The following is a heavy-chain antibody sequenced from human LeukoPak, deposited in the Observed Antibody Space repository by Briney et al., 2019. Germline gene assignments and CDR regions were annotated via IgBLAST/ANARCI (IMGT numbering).Heavy chain of an antibody. J-gene: IGHJ3*02. Sequence: PSETLSLTCTVSGGSISSSSYSWGWIRQPPGKGLEWIGSIYYSGSTYYNPSLKSRVTISVDTAKNQFSLKLSSVTAADTAVYYCARRRQRYSYGQSEDAFDIWGQGTMVTVSS. D-gene: IGHD5-18*01. CDR2: IYYSGST. CDR1: GGSISSSSYS. V-gene: IGHV4-39*01. CDR3: ARRRQRYSYGQSEDAFDI.